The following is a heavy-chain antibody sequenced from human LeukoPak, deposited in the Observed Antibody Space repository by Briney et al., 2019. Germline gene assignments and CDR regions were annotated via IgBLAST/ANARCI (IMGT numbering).Heavy chain of an antibody. J-gene: IGHJ6*03. D-gene: IGHD6-13*01. V-gene: IGHV4-39*07. CDR2: IYYSGST. Sequence: SETLSLTCTVSGGSINSSSYYWGWIRQPPGKGLEWIGSIYYSGSTYYNPSLKSRVTISVDTSKNQFSLKLSSVTAADTAVYYCAREDRLRSSSWYPRPYYYYMDVWGKGTTVAISS. CDR1: GGSINSSSYY. CDR3: AREDRLRSSSWYPRPYYYYMDV.